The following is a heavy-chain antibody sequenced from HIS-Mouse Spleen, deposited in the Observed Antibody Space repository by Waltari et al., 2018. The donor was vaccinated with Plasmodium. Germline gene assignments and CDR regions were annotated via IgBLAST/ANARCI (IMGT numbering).Heavy chain of an antibody. CDR3: ARLVVVASKDSY. D-gene: IGHD2-15*01. J-gene: IGHJ4*02. CDR2: VNHSGST. CDR1: GGYFSGYY. Sequence: QVQLQQWGAGLLKPSETRSLTGAAVGGYFSGYYWSWSRQPPGKGLEWIGEVNHSGSTNYNPSLKSRVTISVDTSKNQFSLKLSSVTAADTAVYYCARLVVVASKDSYWGQGTLVTVSS. V-gene: IGHV4-34*01.